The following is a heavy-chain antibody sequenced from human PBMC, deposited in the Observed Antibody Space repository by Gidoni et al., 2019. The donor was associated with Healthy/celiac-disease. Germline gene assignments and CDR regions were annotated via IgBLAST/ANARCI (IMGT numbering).Heavy chain of an antibody. CDR2: ISGSGCST. D-gene: IGHD6-19*01. V-gene: IGHV3-23*01. CDR1: GFTFSSYA. CDR3: AKDYSGWYLFDY. J-gene: IGHJ4*02. Sequence: EVQLLESGGGLVQPGGSLRLSCAASGFTFSSYAMSWVRQAPGKGLEWVSAISGSGCSTYYADSVKGRFTISRDNSKNTLYLQMNSLRAEDTAVYYCAKDYSGWYLFDYWGQGTLVTVSS.